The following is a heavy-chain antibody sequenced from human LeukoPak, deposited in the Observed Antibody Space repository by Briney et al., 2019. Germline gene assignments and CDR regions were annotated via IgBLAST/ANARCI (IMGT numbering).Heavy chain of an antibody. CDR3: ARHGYSSGIYYFDY. CDR2: IYYSGST. D-gene: IGHD6-25*01. J-gene: IGHJ4*02. V-gene: IGHV4-59*08. Sequence: SGTLSLTCTVSGGSISSYYWSWIRQPPGKGLEWIGYIYYSGSTNYNPSLKSRVTISVDTSKNQFSLKLSSVTAADTAVYYCARHGYSSGIYYFDYWGQGTLVTVSS. CDR1: GGSISSYY.